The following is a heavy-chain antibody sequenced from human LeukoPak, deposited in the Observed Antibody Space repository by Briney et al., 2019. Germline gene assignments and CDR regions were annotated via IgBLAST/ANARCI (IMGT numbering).Heavy chain of an antibody. V-gene: IGHV3-21*01. D-gene: IGHD3-9*01. CDR3: ARDHYDILTGFPHYAMDV. Sequence: GGSLTLSCAASGFTFNAYSMNWVRQAPGKGLEWVSSITSSRNYISYAHSVKGRFTVSRDNAQNSLYLQMNSPRAEDTAVYYCARDHYDILTGFPHYAMDVWAKGPRSPSP. CDR1: GFTFNAYS. CDR2: ITSSRNYI. J-gene: IGHJ6*02.